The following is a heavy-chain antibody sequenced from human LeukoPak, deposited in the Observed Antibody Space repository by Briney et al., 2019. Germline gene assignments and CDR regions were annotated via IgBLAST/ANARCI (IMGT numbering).Heavy chain of an antibody. CDR2: INHSGNT. D-gene: IGHD6-19*01. CDR1: GGSFSDYY. CDR3: ARGYSSGWYQEDY. V-gene: IGHV4-34*01. J-gene: IGHJ4*02. Sequence: SETLSLTCAVYGGSFSDYYWSWIRQPPGKGLEWIGEINHSGNTNYNPSLKSRVTISVDTSKNQFSLKLSSVTAADTAVYYCARGYSSGWYQEDYWGQGTLVTVSS.